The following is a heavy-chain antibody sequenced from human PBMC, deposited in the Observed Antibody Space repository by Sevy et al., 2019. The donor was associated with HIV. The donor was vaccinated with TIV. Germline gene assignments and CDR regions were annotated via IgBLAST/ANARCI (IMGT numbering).Heavy chain of an antibody. D-gene: IGHD3-9*01. CDR1: GFTFSDYA. V-gene: IGHV3-9*01. J-gene: IGHJ3*02. CDR2: ISWNSGAI. CDR3: GREQGFCVVERCYGGSVNAFDM. Sequence: GGSLRLSCAASGFTFSDYAMHWVRQVPGKGLEWVSGISWNSGAIGYAESVKGRFAISRDNAKNSLYLQMNSLGVEDTDMYYCGREQGFCVVERCYGGSVNAFDMWGQGTMVTVSS.